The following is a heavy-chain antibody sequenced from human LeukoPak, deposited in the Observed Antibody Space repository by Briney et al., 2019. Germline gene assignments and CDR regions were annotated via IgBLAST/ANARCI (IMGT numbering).Heavy chain of an antibody. J-gene: IGHJ4*02. V-gene: IGHV1-46*01. D-gene: IGHD5-24*01. CDR2: INPSGGST. CDR1: GYTFTNYY. Sequence: ASVKVSCKTSGYTFTNYYMHWVRQAPGQGLEWMGIINPSGGSTNYAQKLQGRVTMTTDTSTSTAYMELRSLRSDDTAVYYCARTEMATNPFDYWGQGTLVTVSS. CDR3: ARTEMATNPFDY.